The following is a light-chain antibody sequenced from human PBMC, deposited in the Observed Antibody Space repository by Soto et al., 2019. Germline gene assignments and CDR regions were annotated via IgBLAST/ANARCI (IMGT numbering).Light chain of an antibody. Sequence: QSALTQPASVSGSPGQSITISCTGTSSDIGAYNYVSWYQQHPGKAPKLIIYDVSNRPSGVSNRFSGSKSGYTASLTISGLQTEDEADYYCSSYTSRSTFGTGTKLTVL. CDR1: SSDIGAYNY. V-gene: IGLV2-14*03. J-gene: IGLJ1*01. CDR2: DVS. CDR3: SSYTSRST.